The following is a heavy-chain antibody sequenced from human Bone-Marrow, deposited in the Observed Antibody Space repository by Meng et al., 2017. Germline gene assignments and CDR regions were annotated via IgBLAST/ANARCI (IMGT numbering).Heavy chain of an antibody. J-gene: IGHJ4*02. V-gene: IGHV3-33*01. CDR3: ARDPLNYGGNSETFDY. CDR1: GFTFSSYG. D-gene: IGHD4-23*01. CDR2: IWYDGSNK. Sequence: GGSLRLSCAASGFTFSSYGMNWVRQAPGKGLEWVAVIWYDGSNKYYADAVKGRFTISRDNSKNTLYLQMNSLRAEDTAVYYCARDPLNYGGNSETFDYWGQGTLVTVSS.